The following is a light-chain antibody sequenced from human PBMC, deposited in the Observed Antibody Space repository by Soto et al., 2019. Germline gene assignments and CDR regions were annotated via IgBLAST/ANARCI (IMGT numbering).Light chain of an antibody. CDR1: QSVSSY. V-gene: IGKV3-11*01. CDR3: QQRSNWRWT. CDR2: DAS. Sequence: TKSPVTLSLSPGERATLSCRASQSVSSYLAWYQQKPGQAPRLLIYDASNRATGIPARFSGSESGTDFTLTISSLEPEDFAVYYCQQRSNWRWTFGQGTKVDIK. J-gene: IGKJ1*01.